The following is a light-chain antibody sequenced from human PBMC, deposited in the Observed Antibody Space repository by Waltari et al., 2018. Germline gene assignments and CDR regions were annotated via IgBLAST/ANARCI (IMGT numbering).Light chain of an antibody. Sequence: DIQMTQSPSSLSASVGDSVTITCRASQSMSSYLNWYQQKPGKAPKLLIYAASSLQSGVPSRFSGSGSGTDFTLTISSLQPEDFATYYCQQSYSTPPWTFGQGTKVEIK. CDR1: QSMSSY. J-gene: IGKJ1*01. CDR3: QQSYSTPPWT. V-gene: IGKV1-39*01. CDR2: AAS.